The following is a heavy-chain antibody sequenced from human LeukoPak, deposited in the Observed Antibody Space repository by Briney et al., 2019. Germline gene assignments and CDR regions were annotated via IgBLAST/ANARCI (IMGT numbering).Heavy chain of an antibody. D-gene: IGHD1-26*01. Sequence: GGSLRLSCAASGFTVSSNYMSWVRQAPGKGLEWVSVIYSGGSTYYADSVKGRFTISRDNSKNTLYPQMNSLRAEDTAVCYCARVSIISGSYSFDYWGQGTLVTVSS. V-gene: IGHV3-66*01. CDR2: IYSGGST. CDR1: GFTVSSNY. CDR3: ARVSIISGSYSFDY. J-gene: IGHJ4*02.